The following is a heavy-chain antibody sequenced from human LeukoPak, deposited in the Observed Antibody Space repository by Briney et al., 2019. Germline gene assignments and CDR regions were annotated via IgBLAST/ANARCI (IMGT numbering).Heavy chain of an antibody. J-gene: IGHJ3*02. V-gene: IGHV4-34*01. CDR1: GGSFSGYY. Sequence: SETLSLTCAVYGGSFSGYYWSWIRQPPGKGLEWIGEINHSGSTNYNPSLKSRVTISVDTSKNQFSLKLGSVTAADTAVYYCARARLSRITMIVVEKAFDIWGQGTMVTVSS. D-gene: IGHD3-22*01. CDR3: ARARLSRITMIVVEKAFDI. CDR2: INHSGST.